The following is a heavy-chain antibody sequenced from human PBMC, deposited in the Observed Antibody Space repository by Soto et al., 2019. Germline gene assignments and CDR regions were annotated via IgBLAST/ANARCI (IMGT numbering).Heavy chain of an antibody. CDR1: GFTFSSYA. Sequence: PGGSLRLSCAASGFTFSSYAMHWVRQAPGKGLEWVAVISYDGSNKYYADSVKGRFTISRDNSKNTLYLQMNSLRAEDTAVYYCARGLLWFGELFYGMDVWGQGTTVTVSS. V-gene: IGHV3-30-3*01. CDR3: ARGLLWFGELFYGMDV. J-gene: IGHJ6*02. D-gene: IGHD3-10*01. CDR2: ISYDGSNK.